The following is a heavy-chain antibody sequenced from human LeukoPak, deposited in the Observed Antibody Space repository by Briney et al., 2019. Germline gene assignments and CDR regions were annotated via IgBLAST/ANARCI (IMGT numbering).Heavy chain of an antibody. D-gene: IGHD2-2*01. V-gene: IGHV3-53*01. CDR3: ARGSCSRTSCFEFDY. Sequence: PGGSLRLSCAPSGFTVSSNYMSWVRQAPGKGLEWVSIIYSGGTTYYANSVKGRFTISRDSSTNTLYLQMNSLTAEDTAVYFCARGSCSRTSCFEFDYWGQGTPVTVSS. CDR1: GFTVSSNY. J-gene: IGHJ4*02. CDR2: IYSGGTT.